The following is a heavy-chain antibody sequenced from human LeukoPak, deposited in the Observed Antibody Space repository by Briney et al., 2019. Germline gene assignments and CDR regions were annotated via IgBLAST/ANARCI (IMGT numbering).Heavy chain of an antibody. CDR3: ARQEAYSYGMDV. CDR2: ISAYNGNT. V-gene: IGHV1-18*01. CDR1: GYTFTSYG. Sequence: ASVKVSCKASGYTFTSYGISWVRQAPGQGLEWMGWISAYNGNTNYAQKLQGRVTMTEDTSTDTAYMELSSLRSEDTAVYCCARQEAYSYGMDVWGQGTTVTVSS. J-gene: IGHJ6*02.